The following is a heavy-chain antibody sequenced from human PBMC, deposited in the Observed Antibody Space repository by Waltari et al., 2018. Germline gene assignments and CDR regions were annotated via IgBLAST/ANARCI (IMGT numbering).Heavy chain of an antibody. CDR3: AKPAEQFIAVPGSRYFHH. CDR2: IRYDGSVK. CDR1: GFTFSTYG. Sequence: QVQLVESGGGVVQPGGSLGLSCAASGFTFSTYGMPWVRQAPVQGLEWVAFIRYDGSVKFYADSVKGRFNISRDNSKNTLYLQMNSLRAEDTAVYYCAKPAEQFIAVPGSRYFHHWGQGTLVTVSS. D-gene: IGHD6-19*01. J-gene: IGHJ1*01. V-gene: IGHV3-30*02.